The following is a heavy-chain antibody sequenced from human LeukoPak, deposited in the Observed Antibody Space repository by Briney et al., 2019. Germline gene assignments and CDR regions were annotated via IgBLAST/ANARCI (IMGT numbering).Heavy chain of an antibody. CDR3: ARSLDDYGCFDY. V-gene: IGHV3-21*01. Sequence: GGSLRLSCAASGFTFSSYSMNWVRQAPGKGLEWVSSISSSSSYIYYADSVKGRFTISRDNAKNSLYLQMNSLRAEDTAVYYCARSLDDYGCFDYWAREPWSPSPQ. D-gene: IGHD4-17*01. J-gene: IGHJ4*02. CDR2: ISSSSSYI. CDR1: GFTFSSYS.